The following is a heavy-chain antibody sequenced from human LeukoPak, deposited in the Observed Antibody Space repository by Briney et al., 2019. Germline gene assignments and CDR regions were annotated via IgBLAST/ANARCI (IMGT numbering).Heavy chain of an antibody. CDR1: GGSITSNDYY. V-gene: IGHV4-39*07. CDR2: IYFGRGA. J-gene: IGHJ4*02. Sequence: SETLSLTCKISGGSITSNDYYWGWIRQPPGKGLEYIGSIYFGRGAYYNPSLKSRVTISLDTSKNQFSLKLTSVTAADTAVYYCARETPRRGETRDGYRWGQGTVVTVSS. D-gene: IGHD5-24*01. CDR3: ARETPRRGETRDGYR.